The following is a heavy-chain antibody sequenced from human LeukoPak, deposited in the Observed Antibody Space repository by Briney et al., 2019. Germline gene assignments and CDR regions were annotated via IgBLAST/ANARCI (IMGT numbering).Heavy chain of an antibody. J-gene: IGHJ5*02. D-gene: IGHD5-24*01. V-gene: IGHV3-23*01. CDR1: GFTFSSYW. Sequence: GGSLRLSCAASGFTFSSYWMNWVRQAPGKGLEWVSAISGSGGNTYYADSVKGRFTISRDNSKNTLYLQMNSLRAEDTAVYYCAKSSRLGLQRDWFDPWGQGTLVTVSS. CDR2: ISGSGGNT. CDR3: AKSSRLGLQRDWFDP.